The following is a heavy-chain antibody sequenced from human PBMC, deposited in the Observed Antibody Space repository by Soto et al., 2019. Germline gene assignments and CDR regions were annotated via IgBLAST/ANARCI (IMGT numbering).Heavy chain of an antibody. CDR1: GFSLTTTGVG. CDR3: AHRGGAAVGLYYFDY. V-gene: IGHV2-5*01. D-gene: IGHD6-13*01. CDR2: IYWHDDK. J-gene: IGHJ4*02. Sequence: SGPTLVNPTQTLTLTCTFSGFSLTTTGVGVSWIRQPPGKALEWPALIYWHDDKRYSPSLKSRLTITKDTSKNQVVLTMTNMDPVDTATYYCAHRGGAAVGLYYFDYWGQGALVTVS.